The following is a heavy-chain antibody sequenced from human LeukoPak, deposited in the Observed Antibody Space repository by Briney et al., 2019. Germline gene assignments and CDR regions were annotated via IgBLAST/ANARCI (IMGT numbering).Heavy chain of an antibody. V-gene: IGHV1-69*01. CDR3: ARGRWVNTVTDWFDP. Sequence: SVKVSCKASGGTFSTYAISWMRQAPGQGLEWMGGIIPMFGTADYAQKFQGRVTITADESTSTVYMELSSLRSEDTAVYYCARGRWVNTVTDWFDPWGQGSLVTVSS. J-gene: IGHJ5*02. D-gene: IGHD4-17*01. CDR2: IIPMFGTA. CDR1: GGTFSTYA.